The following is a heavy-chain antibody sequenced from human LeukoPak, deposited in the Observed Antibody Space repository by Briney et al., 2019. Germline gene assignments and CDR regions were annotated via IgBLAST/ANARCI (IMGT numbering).Heavy chain of an antibody. CDR2: FGRSGSDT. Sequence: GGSLRLSCAASGFTFGTSAMSWVRQAPGKGPGWVSTFGRSGSDTYYSDSVKGRFTIFRDNSKNTLYLQMNSLRDEDTAVYYCAKGSLGSWYYFDYWGKGTLVTVSS. D-gene: IGHD6-13*01. J-gene: IGHJ4*02. CDR1: GFTFGTSA. CDR3: AKGSLGSWYYFDY. V-gene: IGHV3-23*01.